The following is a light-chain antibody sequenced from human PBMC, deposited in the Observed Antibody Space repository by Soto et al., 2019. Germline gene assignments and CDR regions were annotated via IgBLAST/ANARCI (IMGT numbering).Light chain of an antibody. J-gene: IGLJ1*01. CDR2: GNT. Sequence: QSVLTQPPSVSGAPGQRITISCTGSISNIGADFDVYWYQQLPGAAPKLLIYGNTNRPSGVPDRLSGSKSGTSASLAITGLQAEDEADYYCQSYDRSLTGVFGTGTKVTVL. V-gene: IGLV1-40*01. CDR1: ISNIGADFD. CDR3: QSYDRSLTGV.